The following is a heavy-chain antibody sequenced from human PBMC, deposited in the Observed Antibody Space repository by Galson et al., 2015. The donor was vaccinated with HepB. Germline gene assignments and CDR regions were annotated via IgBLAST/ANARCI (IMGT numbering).Heavy chain of an antibody. V-gene: IGHV3-30*04. Sequence: SLRLSCAASGFFFSSYAMHWVRQAPGKGLEWLAVISYDGGHKYHADSGSGRFTISRDNSNNTLFLEVKNLRPEDTAIYYCSRARGDYYNSGPAFWGRGTLVTVST. CDR1: GFFFSSYA. CDR3: SRARGDYYNSGPAF. CDR2: ISYDGGHK. D-gene: IGHD3-10*01. J-gene: IGHJ4*02.